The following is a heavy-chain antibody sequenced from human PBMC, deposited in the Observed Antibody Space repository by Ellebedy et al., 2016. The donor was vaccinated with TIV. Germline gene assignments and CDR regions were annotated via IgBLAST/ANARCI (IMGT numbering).Heavy chain of an antibody. V-gene: IGHV1-18*01. Sequence: AASVKVSCKASGHTFTSYGISWVRQAPGQGLEWMGWISGYNGNTNYVQKFQDRVTMTTDTSTSTAYMGLRSLRSDDTAVYYCARQSKGIISYYYYGMDVWGQGTTVTVSS. J-gene: IGHJ6*02. D-gene: IGHD3-10*01. CDR3: ARQSKGIISYYYYGMDV. CDR2: ISGYNGNT. CDR1: GHTFTSYG.